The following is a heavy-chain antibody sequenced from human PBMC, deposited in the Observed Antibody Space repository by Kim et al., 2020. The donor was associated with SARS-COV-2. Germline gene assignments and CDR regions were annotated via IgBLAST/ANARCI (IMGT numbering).Heavy chain of an antibody. CDR3: AKGSTHIVVVPAAIIDY. Sequence: GGSLRLSCAASGFTFSSYGMHWVRQAPGKGLEWVAVISYDGSNKYYADSVKGRFTISRDNSKNTLYLQMNSLRAEDTAVYYCAKGSTHIVVVPAAIIDYWGQGTLVTVSS. CDR2: ISYDGSNK. V-gene: IGHV3-30*18. J-gene: IGHJ4*02. D-gene: IGHD2-2*02. CDR1: GFTFSSYG.